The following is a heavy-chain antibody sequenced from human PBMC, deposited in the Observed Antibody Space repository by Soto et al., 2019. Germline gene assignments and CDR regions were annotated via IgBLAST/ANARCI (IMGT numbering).Heavy chain of an antibody. J-gene: IGHJ5*02. CDR1: GGSFSGYY. CDR2: INHSGST. V-gene: IGHV4-34*01. Sequence: SETLSLTCAVYGGSFSGYYWSWIRQPPGKGLEWIGEINHSGSTNYNPSLKSRVTISVDTSKNQFSLKLSSVTAADTAVYYCARGPDIVVVVAASPGGWFDPWGRGTLVTVSS. CDR3: ARGPDIVVVVAASPGGWFDP. D-gene: IGHD2-15*01.